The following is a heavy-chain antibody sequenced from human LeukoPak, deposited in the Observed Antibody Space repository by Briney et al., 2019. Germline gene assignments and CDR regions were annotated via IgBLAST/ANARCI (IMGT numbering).Heavy chain of an antibody. CDR1: GFTFSSYA. D-gene: IGHD1-26*01. Sequence: GRSLRLSCAASGFTFSSYAMSWVRQAPGKGLEWVSAISGSGGSTYYADSVKGRFTISRDNAKNSLYLQMNSLRAEDTAVYYCARVAWGNDAFDIWGQGTMVTVSS. CDR2: ISGSGGST. J-gene: IGHJ3*02. V-gene: IGHV3-23*01. CDR3: ARVAWGNDAFDI.